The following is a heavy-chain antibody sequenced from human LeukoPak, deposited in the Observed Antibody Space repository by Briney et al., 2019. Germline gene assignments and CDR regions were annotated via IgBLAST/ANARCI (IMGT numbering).Heavy chain of an antibody. D-gene: IGHD4-11*01. V-gene: IGHV3-33*06. CDR3: AKDVRRWFVYCNCLEY. Sequence: PGGSLRLSCAASGFTFSHFGMHSVRQAPGKGLEWVAVIWNVGSNEYYADSVKGRFTISRDNSKNTVSLQMNSLRDEDTAVYYCAKDVRRWFVYCNCLEYWGQGTLVTVSS. J-gene: IGHJ4*02. CDR2: IWNVGSNE. CDR1: GFTFSHFG.